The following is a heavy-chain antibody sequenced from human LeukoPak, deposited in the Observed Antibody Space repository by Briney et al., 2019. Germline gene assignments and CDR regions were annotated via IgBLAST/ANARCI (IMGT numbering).Heavy chain of an antibody. D-gene: IGHD6-13*01. CDR2: IYYSGST. V-gene: IGHV4-59*11. Sequence: SETLSLTCTVSGGSISSHYWSWIRQPPGKGLEWIGYIYYSGSTNYNPSLKSRVTISVDTSKNQFSLKLSSVTAADTAVYYCARRKQLGGTHYYYYYYMDVWGKGTTVTVSS. CDR1: GGSISSHY. CDR3: ARRKQLGGTHYYYYYYMDV. J-gene: IGHJ6*03.